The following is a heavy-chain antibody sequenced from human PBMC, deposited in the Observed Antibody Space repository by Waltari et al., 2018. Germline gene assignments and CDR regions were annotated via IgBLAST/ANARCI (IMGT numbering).Heavy chain of an antibody. J-gene: IGHJ2*01. D-gene: IGHD3-22*01. CDR3: ATVMRVNTMIVVARYFDL. CDR1: GYTLTELS. V-gene: IGHV1-24*01. Sequence: QVQLVQSGAEVKKPGASVKVSCKVSGYTLTELSMHWVRQAPGKGLEWMGGCDPEDGETIYAQKFQGRVTMTEDTSTDTAYMELSSLRSEDTAVYYCATVMRVNTMIVVARYFDLWGRGTLVTVSS. CDR2: CDPEDGET.